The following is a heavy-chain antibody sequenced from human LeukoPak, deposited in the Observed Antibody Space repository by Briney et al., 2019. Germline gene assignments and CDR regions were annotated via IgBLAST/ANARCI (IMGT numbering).Heavy chain of an antibody. CDR1: GFTFSTYG. Sequence: SGGSLRLSCAASGFTFSTYGMHWVRQAPGKGLEWVAFIRYDGSNKYYADSVKGRFTISRDNSKNTLYLQMSSLRAEDTAVYYCAKDMASRDDYSNLFDYWGQGTLVTVSS. J-gene: IGHJ4*02. V-gene: IGHV3-30*02. CDR3: AKDMASRDDYSNLFDY. CDR2: IRYDGSNK. D-gene: IGHD4-11*01.